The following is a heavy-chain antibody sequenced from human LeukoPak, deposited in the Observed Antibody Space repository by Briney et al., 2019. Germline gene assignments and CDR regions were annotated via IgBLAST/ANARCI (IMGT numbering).Heavy chain of an antibody. Sequence: GGSLGLSCAASGFTFSSYGMHWVRQAPGKGLEWVAFIRYDGSNKYYADSVKGRFTISRDNSKNTLYLQMNSLRAEDTAVYYCAKLYNWNEPHLDYWGQGTLVTVSS. CDR2: IRYDGSNK. CDR1: GFTFSSYG. CDR3: AKLYNWNEPHLDY. J-gene: IGHJ4*02. D-gene: IGHD1-1*01. V-gene: IGHV3-30*02.